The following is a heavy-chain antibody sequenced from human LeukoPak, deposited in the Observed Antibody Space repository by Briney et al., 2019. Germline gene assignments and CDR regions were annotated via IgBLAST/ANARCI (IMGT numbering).Heavy chain of an antibody. CDR2: IYHSGST. CDR3: ARAAVGLRFLEWSQINYYFDY. J-gene: IGHJ4*02. D-gene: IGHD3-3*01. CDR1: GYSISSGYY. Sequence: SETLSLTCAVSGYSISSGYYWGWIRQPPGKGLEWIGSIYHSGSTYYNPYLKSRVTISVDTSKNQFALKLSCLTAADAAVYYCARAAVGLRFLEWSQINYYFDYWGQGTLVTVSS. V-gene: IGHV4-38-2*01.